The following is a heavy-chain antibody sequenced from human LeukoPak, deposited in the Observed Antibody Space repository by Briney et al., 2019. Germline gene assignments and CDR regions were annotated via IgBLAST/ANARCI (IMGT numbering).Heavy chain of an antibody. D-gene: IGHD6-19*01. CDR1: GFTFSSYG. CDR2: ISYDGSNK. CDR3: AEDLVIAVAGTLDY. V-gene: IGHV3-30*18. J-gene: IGHJ4*02. Sequence: GGSLRLSCAASGFTFSSYGMHWVRQAPGKGLEWVAVISYDGSNKYYADSVKGRFTISRDNSKNTLYLQMNSLRAEDTAVYYCAEDLVIAVAGTLDYWGQGTLVTVSS.